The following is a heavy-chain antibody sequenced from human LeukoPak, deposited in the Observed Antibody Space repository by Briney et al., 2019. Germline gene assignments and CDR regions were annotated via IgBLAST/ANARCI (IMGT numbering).Heavy chain of an antibody. Sequence: GRSLRLSCAASGFTFSSYGMHWVRQAPGKGLEWVAVIWYDGSNKYYADSVKGRFTISRDNSKNTLYLQMNSLRAEDTAVYYCARGKWLRLSDGMDVWGQGTTVTVSS. CDR3: ARGKWLRLSDGMDV. V-gene: IGHV3-33*08. D-gene: IGHD5-12*01. J-gene: IGHJ6*02. CDR2: IWYDGSNK. CDR1: GFTFSSYG.